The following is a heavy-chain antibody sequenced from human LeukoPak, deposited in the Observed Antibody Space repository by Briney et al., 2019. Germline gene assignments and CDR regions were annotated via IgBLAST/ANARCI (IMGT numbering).Heavy chain of an antibody. CDR3: ARDGEGFDY. J-gene: IGHJ4*02. D-gene: IGHD2-21*01. CDR2: IYYSGNT. Sequence: SHTLSLTCTVSGGSISTGGGYYWSWIRQNPGKGLEWIGYIYYSGNTYYNPSLKSRLTISVDTSKNQFSLKLRSATAADTAVYYCARDGEGFDYWGQGTLVTVSS. V-gene: IGHV4-31*03. CDR1: GGSISTGGGYY.